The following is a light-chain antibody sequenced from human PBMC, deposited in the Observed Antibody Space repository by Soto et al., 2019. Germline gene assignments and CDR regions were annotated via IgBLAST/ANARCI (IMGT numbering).Light chain of an antibody. V-gene: IGLV1-47*01. J-gene: IGLJ2*01. Sequence: QSVLTQPPSASGTLGQRVAISCSGSSSNIGSNFVHWYQQLPGAAPKLLIYTNNQRPSGVPDRFSGSKSGPSASLAISGLRSEDEADYYCATWDDILSGVVFGGGTKVTVL. CDR3: ATWDDILSGVV. CDR1: SSNIGSNF. CDR2: TNN.